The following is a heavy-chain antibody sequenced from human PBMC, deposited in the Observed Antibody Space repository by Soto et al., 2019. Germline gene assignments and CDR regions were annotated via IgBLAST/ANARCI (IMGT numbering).Heavy chain of an antibody. CDR1: GFTFSDYY. J-gene: IGHJ4*02. CDR2: ISSSGSNI. CDR3: ARHRWVVAAYDY. Sequence: QVQLVESGGGLVKPGGSLRLSCAASGFTFSDYYMSWIRQAPGKGLEWGSYISSSGSNIYYADSVKGRFTISRDNAKNSLYLQMNSLGAEDTAVYYCARHRWVVAAYDYWGQGTLVTVSS. V-gene: IGHV3-11*01. D-gene: IGHD2-15*01.